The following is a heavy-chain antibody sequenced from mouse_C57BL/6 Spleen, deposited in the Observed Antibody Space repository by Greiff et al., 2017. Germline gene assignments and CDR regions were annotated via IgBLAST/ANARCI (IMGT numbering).Heavy chain of an antibody. CDR3: ARTEGYYLAD. D-gene: IGHD2-3*01. J-gene: IGHJ3*01. CDR2: IYPSDSET. CDR1: GYTFTSYW. Sequence: QVQLQQPGAELVRPGSSVKLSCKASGYTFTSYWMDWVKQRPGQGLEWIGNIYPSDSETHYNQKFKDKATLTVDKSSSTAYMQRSSLTSADSAVYYCARTEGYYLADWGQGSLVTVSA. V-gene: IGHV1-61*01.